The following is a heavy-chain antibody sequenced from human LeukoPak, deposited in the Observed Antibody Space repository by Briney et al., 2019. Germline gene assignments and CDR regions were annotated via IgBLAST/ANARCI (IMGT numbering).Heavy chain of an antibody. V-gene: IGHV3-7*01. D-gene: IGHD3-16*02. Sequence: GGSLRLSCAVSGFTFSTYWMSWVRQAPGKGLEWVANIKQDGSEKYYVDSVKGRFTISRDNAKNSLYLQMNSLRAEDTAVYYCATGTSYDYVWGSYRPPAYYFDYWGQGTLVTVSS. CDR1: GFTFSTYW. CDR3: ATGTSYDYVWGSYRPPAYYFDY. CDR2: IKQDGSEK. J-gene: IGHJ4*02.